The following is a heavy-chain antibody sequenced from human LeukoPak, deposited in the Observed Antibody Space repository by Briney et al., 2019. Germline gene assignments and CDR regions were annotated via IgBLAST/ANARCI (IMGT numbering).Heavy chain of an antibody. D-gene: IGHD6-19*01. V-gene: IGHV3-66*02. CDR3: ARILAVAARMGAFDI. J-gene: IGHJ3*02. Sequence: GGSLRLSCAASGFTVSSNYMSWVRQPPGKGLQWASVIYSGGSTYYADSVKGRFTTSRDNSKNTLYLQMNSLRAEDTAVYYCARILAVAARMGAFDIWGQGTMVTVSS. CDR2: IYSGGST. CDR1: GFTVSSNY.